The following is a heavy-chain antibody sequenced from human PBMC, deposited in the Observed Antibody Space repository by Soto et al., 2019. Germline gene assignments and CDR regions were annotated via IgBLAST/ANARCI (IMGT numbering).Heavy chain of an antibody. CDR2: INPNSGGT. CDR3: ARDLGSSWEKSDS. V-gene: IGHV1-2*02. Sequence: ASVKVSCKASGYTFTGYYMHWVRQAPGQGLEWMGWINPNSGGTNYAQKFQGRVTMTRDTSISTAYMELSRLRSDDTAVYYCARDLGSSWEKSDSWGQGTLVTVSS. J-gene: IGHJ4*02. CDR1: GYTFTGYY. D-gene: IGHD6-6*01.